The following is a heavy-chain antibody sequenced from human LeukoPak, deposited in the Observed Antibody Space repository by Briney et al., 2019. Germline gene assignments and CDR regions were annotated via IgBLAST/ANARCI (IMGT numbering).Heavy chain of an antibody. J-gene: IGHJ4*02. CDR3: EREEDGYDSSGYFCD. CDR2: ISSSGSTI. D-gene: IGHD3-22*01. CDR1: GFTFSSYE. V-gene: IGHV3-48*03. Sequence: GGSLRLSCAASGFTFSSYEMNWVRQAPGKGLEWVSYISSSGSTIYYADSVKGRFTISRDNTKNSLYLQMNSLRAEDTAVYYCEREEDGYDSSGYFCDWGQGTLVTVSS.